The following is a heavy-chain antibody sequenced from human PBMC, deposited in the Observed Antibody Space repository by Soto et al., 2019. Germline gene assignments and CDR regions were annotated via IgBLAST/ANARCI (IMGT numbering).Heavy chain of an antibody. CDR1: GYTFTSYD. Sequence: QVQLVQSGAEVKKPGDSVKVSCKASGYTFTSYDINWVRQATGQGLEWMGWMNPNSGNTGYAQKFHGRVTMTRNNYISTAYMELSSLRSEDPAVYYCAREHYGNSAWFDPWGQETLVTVSS. V-gene: IGHV1-8*01. J-gene: IGHJ5*02. CDR2: MNPNSGNT. CDR3: AREHYGNSAWFDP. D-gene: IGHD3-10*01.